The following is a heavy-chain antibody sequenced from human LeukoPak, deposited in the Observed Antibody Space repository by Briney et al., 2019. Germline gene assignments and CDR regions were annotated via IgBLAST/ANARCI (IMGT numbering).Heavy chain of an antibody. D-gene: IGHD6-19*01. J-gene: IGHJ5*02. V-gene: IGHV4-39*07. Sequence: PSEALSLTCTVSGGSISSSSYYWGWIRQPPGTGLEWIGSIYYSGSTYYNPSLKSRVTISVDTSKNQFSLKLSSVTAADTAVYYCARDSSGWYLGSWFDPWGQGTLVTVSS. CDR2: IYYSGST. CDR3: ARDSSGWYLGSWFDP. CDR1: GGSISSSSYY.